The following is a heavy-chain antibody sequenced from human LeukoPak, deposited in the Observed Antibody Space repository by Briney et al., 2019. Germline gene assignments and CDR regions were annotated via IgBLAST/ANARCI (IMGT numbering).Heavy chain of an antibody. V-gene: IGHV3-30*02. CDR2: IRYDGSNK. D-gene: IGHD6-19*01. CDR1: GFTFSSYG. J-gene: IGHJ4*02. CDR3: AREPGSGWHGFFDY. Sequence: GGSLRLSCAASGFTFSSYGMHWVRQAPGKGLEWVAFIRYDGSNKYYADSVKGRFTISRDNSENTLYLQMNSLRAEDTAVYYCAREPGSGWHGFFDYWGQGALVTVSS.